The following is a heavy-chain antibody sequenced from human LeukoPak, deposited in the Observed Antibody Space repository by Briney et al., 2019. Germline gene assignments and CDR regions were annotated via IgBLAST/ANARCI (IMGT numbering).Heavy chain of an antibody. CDR1: GYTFTIYG. V-gene: IGHV1-18*01. J-gene: IGHJ4*02. CDR3: ARYQRSVPAAMWDY. CDR2: ISAYNGNT. D-gene: IGHD2-2*01. Sequence: GASVTVSCTASGYTFTIYGISWVRQAPGQGLEWMGWISAYNGNTNYAQKLQGRVTMTTDTSTSTAYMELRSLRSDDTAVYYCARYQRSVPAAMWDYWGQGTLVTVSS.